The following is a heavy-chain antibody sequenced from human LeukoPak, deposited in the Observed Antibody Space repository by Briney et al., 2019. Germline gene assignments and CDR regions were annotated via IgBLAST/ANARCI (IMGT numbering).Heavy chain of an antibody. J-gene: IGHJ4*02. Sequence: GGSLRLSCAAYGFTFSSYSMNWVRQAPGKGLEWVSSISSSSSYIYYADSVKGRFTISRDNAKNSLYLQMNSLRAEDTAVYYCARVIYDSSGYYLDYWGQGTLVTVSS. CDR1: GFTFSSYS. CDR2: ISSSSSYI. CDR3: ARVIYDSSGYYLDY. V-gene: IGHV3-21*01. D-gene: IGHD3-22*01.